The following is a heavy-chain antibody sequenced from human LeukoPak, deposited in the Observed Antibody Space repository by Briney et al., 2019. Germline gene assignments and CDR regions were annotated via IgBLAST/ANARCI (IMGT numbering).Heavy chain of an antibody. V-gene: IGHV5-51*01. D-gene: IGHD2-21*01. CDR1: GYRFPIYW. J-gene: IGHJ4*01. Sequence: GESLKISCKGSGYRFPIYWIGWVRQMPGKGLEWMGIIYPGDSDTRYNPAFQGQVTISADKSISTAYLQWSSLQASDTAIYYCARRDYRDSYFFDYWGHGTLVTVSS. CDR3: ARRDYRDSYFFDY. CDR2: IYPGDSDT.